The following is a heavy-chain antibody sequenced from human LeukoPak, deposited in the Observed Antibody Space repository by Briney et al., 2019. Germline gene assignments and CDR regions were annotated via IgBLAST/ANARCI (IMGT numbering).Heavy chain of an antibody. CDR1: GFTFSSYS. V-gene: IGHV3-21*01. CDR2: ISSSSSYI. Sequence: PGGSLRLSCAASGFTFSSYSMNWVRQAPGKGLEWVSSISSSSSYIYYADSVKGRFTISRDNAKNSLYLQMNSLRAEDTAVYYCARDSRYSGSYSLYYYYGMDVWGQGTTVTVSS. CDR3: ARDSRYSGSYSLYYYYGMDV. J-gene: IGHJ6*02. D-gene: IGHD1-26*01.